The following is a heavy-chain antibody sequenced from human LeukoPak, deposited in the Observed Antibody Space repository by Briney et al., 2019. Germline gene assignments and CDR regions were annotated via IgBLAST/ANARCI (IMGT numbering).Heavy chain of an antibody. CDR1: GYSFKNYW. Sequence: GESLKISCKGSGYSFKNYWIAWVRQMPGKGLEWMGIIYPGDSNTRYNPSFQGQVTISVDKSISTAYLQWSSLQASDTAMYYCATVPRIPAVGNTEYFQYWGQGTLVTVSS. CDR3: ATVPRIPAVGNTEYFQY. V-gene: IGHV5-51*01. J-gene: IGHJ1*01. CDR2: IYPGDSNT. D-gene: IGHD6-13*01.